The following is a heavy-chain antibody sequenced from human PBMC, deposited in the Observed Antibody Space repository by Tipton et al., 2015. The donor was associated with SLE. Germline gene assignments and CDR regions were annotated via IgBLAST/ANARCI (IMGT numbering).Heavy chain of an antibody. CDR2: IYYSGST. J-gene: IGHJ1*01. V-gene: IGHV4-34*01. Sequence: TLSLTCAVYGGSFSGYYWGWIRQPPGKGLEWIGSIYYSGSTYYNPSLKSRVTISVDTSKNQFSLKLSSVTAADTAVYYCARQKYYDKVFQHWGQGTLVTVSS. CDR1: GGSFSGYY. D-gene: IGHD3-22*01. CDR3: ARQKYYDKVFQH.